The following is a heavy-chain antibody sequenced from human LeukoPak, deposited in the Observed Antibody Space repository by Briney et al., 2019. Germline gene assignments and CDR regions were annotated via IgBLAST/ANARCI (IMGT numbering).Heavy chain of an antibody. CDR3: AKYSGYCSSTNCYPDY. CDR1: GFTFSTCA. J-gene: IGHJ4*02. V-gene: IGHV3-23*01. Sequence: GGSLRLSCAASGFTFSTCAMSWVRQAPGKGLEWVSAISGSGYTTYYTDSVKGRFTISRDNSKNTLYLQMNSLRAEDTAVYYCAKYSGYCSSTNCYPDYWGQGTLVTVSS. CDR2: ISGSGYTT. D-gene: IGHD2-2*01.